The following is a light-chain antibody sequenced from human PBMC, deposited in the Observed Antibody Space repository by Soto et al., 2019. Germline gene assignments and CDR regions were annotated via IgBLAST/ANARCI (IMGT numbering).Light chain of an antibody. CDR1: SSNSGAGYD. V-gene: IGLV1-40*01. CDR3: QSYDSSLSGSVV. Sequence: QSVLPQPPSVSGAPGQRVTISCTGSSSNSGAGYDVHWYQQLPGTAPKLLIYGNSNRPSGVPDRFSGSKSGTSASLAITGLQAEDEADYYCQSYDSSLSGSVVFGGGTKLTVL. CDR2: GNS. J-gene: IGLJ2*01.